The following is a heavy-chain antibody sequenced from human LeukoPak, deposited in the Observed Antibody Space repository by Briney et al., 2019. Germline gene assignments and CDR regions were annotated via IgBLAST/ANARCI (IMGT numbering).Heavy chain of an antibody. J-gene: IGHJ4*02. V-gene: IGHV3-30*04. CDR1: GFTFSSYA. Sequence: PGRSLRLSCAASGFTFSSYAMHWVRQAPGKGLEWVAVISYDGSNKYYADSVKGRFTISRDNSKNTLCLQMNSLRAEDTAVYYCARDLPVTGTLDYWGQGTLVTVSS. CDR2: ISYDGSNK. D-gene: IGHD1-7*01. CDR3: ARDLPVTGTLDY.